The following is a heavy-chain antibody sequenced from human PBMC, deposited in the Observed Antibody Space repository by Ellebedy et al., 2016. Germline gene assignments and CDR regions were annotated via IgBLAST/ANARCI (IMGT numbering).Heavy chain of an antibody. J-gene: IGHJ5*01. CDR2: MSSSGST. CDR1: GGSISSSSYY. Sequence: SETLSLXXTVSGGSISSSSYYWGWIRQPPGKGLEWIGIMSSSGSTYYNPSLKSRVTMSVDTSQFSLKLTSVTAADTAVYYCATDRDRRWFYFWGQGTLVTVSS. V-gene: IGHV4-39*07. CDR3: ATDRDRRWFYF.